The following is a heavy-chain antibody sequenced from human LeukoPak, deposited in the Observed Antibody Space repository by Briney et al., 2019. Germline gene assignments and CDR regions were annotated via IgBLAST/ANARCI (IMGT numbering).Heavy chain of an antibody. CDR3: ARAGPIVRGVIMHIDY. D-gene: IGHD3-10*01. CDR1: GFTFSSYG. CDR2: ISYDGLTK. V-gene: IGHV3-33*01. Sequence: GGSLRLSCTVSGFTFSSYGMHWVRQAPGKGLEWVAVISYDGLTKYYADSVKGRFTISKDISKNTMYLEMDSLRAEDTGLFYCARAGPIVRGVIMHIDYWGQGALVTVST. J-gene: IGHJ4*02.